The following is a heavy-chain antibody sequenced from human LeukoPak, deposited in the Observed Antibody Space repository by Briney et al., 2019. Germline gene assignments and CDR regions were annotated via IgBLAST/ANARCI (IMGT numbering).Heavy chain of an antibody. CDR1: GGTFSSYA. J-gene: IGHJ6*02. CDR3: ARDPLYCSSTSCSNYYYGMDV. Sequence: GSSVKASCKASGGTFSSYAISWVRQAPGQGLEWMGRIIPILGIANYAQKFQGRVTITADKSTSTAYMELSSLRSEDTAVYYCARDPLYCSSTSCSNYYYGMDVWGQGTTVTVSS. CDR2: IIPILGIA. V-gene: IGHV1-69*04. D-gene: IGHD2-2*01.